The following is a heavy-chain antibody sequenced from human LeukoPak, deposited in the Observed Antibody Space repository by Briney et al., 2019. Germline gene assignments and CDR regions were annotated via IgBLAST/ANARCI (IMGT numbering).Heavy chain of an antibody. Sequence: GGSLRLSCAASGFTFSSYEMNWVRQAPGKGLEWVSYISSSGSTIYYADSVKGRFTISRDNAKNSLYLQMNSLRAEDTAVYYCARADSPRYYYYGMDVWGQGTTVTVSS. CDR3: ARADSPRYYYYGMDV. CDR2: ISSSGSTI. D-gene: IGHD2-15*01. V-gene: IGHV3-48*03. J-gene: IGHJ6*02. CDR1: GFTFSSYE.